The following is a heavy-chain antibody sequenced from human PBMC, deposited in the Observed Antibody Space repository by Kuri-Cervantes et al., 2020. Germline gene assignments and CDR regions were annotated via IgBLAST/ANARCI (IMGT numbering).Heavy chain of an antibody. D-gene: IGHD1-1*01. CDR2: IWYDGSNK. V-gene: IGHV3-33*01. Sequence: GGSLRLSCAASGFTFSSYGMHWARQALGKGLEWVAVIWYDGSNKYYADSVKGRFTISRDNSKNTLYLQMNSLRAEDTAVYYCARDATTRYYYYYGMDVWGQGTAVTVSS. CDR3: ARDATTRYYYYYGMDV. CDR1: GFTFSSYG. J-gene: IGHJ6*02.